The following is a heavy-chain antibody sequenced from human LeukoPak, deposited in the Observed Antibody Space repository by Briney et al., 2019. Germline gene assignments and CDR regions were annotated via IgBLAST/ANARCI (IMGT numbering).Heavy chain of an antibody. D-gene: IGHD6-19*01. J-gene: IGHJ4*02. CDR2: IYYSGST. Sequence: PSETLSLTCTVSGGSISSSSYYWGWIRQPPGKGLEWIGSIYYSGSTYYNPSLKSRVTISVDTSKNQFSLKLSSVTAADTAVYYCARLAGYSSGWYDYWGQGTLVTVSS. CDR1: GGSISSSSYY. CDR3: ARLAGYSSGWYDY. V-gene: IGHV4-39*01.